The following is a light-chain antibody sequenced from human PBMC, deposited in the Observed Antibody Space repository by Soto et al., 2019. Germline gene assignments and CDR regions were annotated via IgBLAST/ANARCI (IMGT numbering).Light chain of an antibody. CDR1: QSVSSSY. CDR2: GAS. Sequence: EIVLTQSPGTLSLSPGERATLSCRASQSVSSSYLAWYQQKPGQAPGLLIYGASSRATGIPDRFSGSGSGTDITLTISRLEPEDFAVYYCQHYGSSTWTFGQGTKVEIK. CDR3: QHYGSSTWT. J-gene: IGKJ1*01. V-gene: IGKV3-20*01.